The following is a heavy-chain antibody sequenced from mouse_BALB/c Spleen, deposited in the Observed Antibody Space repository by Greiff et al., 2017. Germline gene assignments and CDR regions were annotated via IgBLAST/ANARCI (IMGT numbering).Heavy chain of an antibody. CDR3: AREVMITAAWFAY. D-gene: IGHD2-4*01. CDR2: IWAGGST. J-gene: IGHJ3*01. V-gene: IGHV2-9*02. CDR1: GFSLTSYG. Sequence: VQLQESGPGLVAPSQSLSITCTVSGFSLTSYGVHWVRQPPGKGLEWLGVIWAGGSTNYNSALMSRLSISKDNSKSQVFLKMNSLQTDDTAMYYCAREVMITAAWFAYWGQGTLVTVSA.